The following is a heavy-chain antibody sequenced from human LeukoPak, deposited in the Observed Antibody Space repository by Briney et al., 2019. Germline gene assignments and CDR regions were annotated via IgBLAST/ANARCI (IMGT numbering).Heavy chain of an antibody. J-gene: IGHJ4*02. D-gene: IGHD4/OR15-4a*01. CDR3: ARRAGANERGFDY. CDR2: ISSSSSYT. V-gene: IGHV3-11*06. CDR1: GFTFSDYY. Sequence: GGSLRLSFAASGFTFSDYYMSWIRQAPGKARKWVSYISSSSSYTNYADSVKGRFTISRDNPKNTLYLQMNSLRVEDTAVYYCARRAGANERGFDYWGQGTLVTVSS.